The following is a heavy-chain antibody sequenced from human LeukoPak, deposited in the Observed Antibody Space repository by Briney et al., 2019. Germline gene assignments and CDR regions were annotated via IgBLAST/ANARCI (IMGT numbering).Heavy chain of an antibody. CDR3: ARDGSVRWLQTDY. CDR1: GFTFSSYS. D-gene: IGHD5-24*01. V-gene: IGHV3-48*01. CDR2: ISSSSSTI. Sequence: GGSLRLSCAASGFTFSSYSMNWVRQAPGKGLEWVSYISSSSSTIYYADSVKGRFTISRDNAKNSLYLQMNSLRAEDTAVYYCARDGSVRWLQTDYWGQGTLVTVSS. J-gene: IGHJ4*02.